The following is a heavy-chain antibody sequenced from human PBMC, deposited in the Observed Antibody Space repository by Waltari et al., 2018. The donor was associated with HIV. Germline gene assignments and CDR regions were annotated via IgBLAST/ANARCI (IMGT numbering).Heavy chain of an antibody. Sequence: QVQLVQSGAEVKKPGASVKVSCKASGYTFTSYAMHWVRQAPGQRLEWMGWINAGNGNTKYSQKFQGRVTITRDTSASTAYMELSSLRSEDTAVYYCAREDTYYYDSSGYYTLGYWGQGTLVTVSS. D-gene: IGHD3-22*01. CDR2: INAGNGNT. V-gene: IGHV1-3*01. CDR1: GYTFTSYA. J-gene: IGHJ4*02. CDR3: AREDTYYYDSSGYYTLGY.